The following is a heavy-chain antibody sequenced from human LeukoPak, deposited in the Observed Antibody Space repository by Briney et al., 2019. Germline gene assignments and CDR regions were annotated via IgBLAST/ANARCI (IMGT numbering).Heavy chain of an antibody. J-gene: IGHJ3*02. CDR1: GYTFTSYY. Sequence: ASVKVSCKASGYTFTSYYMHWVRQAPGQGLEWMGIINPSGGSTSYAQKFQGRVTMTRDTSTSTVYMELSSLRSEDTAVYYCARDKRPGTRVGAFDIWGQGTMVTVSS. D-gene: IGHD1-7*01. CDR3: ARDKRPGTRVGAFDI. V-gene: IGHV1-46*01. CDR2: INPSGGST.